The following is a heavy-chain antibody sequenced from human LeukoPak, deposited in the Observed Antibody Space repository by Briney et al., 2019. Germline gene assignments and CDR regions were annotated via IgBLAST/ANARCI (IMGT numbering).Heavy chain of an antibody. V-gene: IGHV3-74*01. Sequence: PGGSLRLSCAASGFTFSNYWMHWVRQAPGKGLVWVSRINSAGSYTTYADSVKCRFTISRDNAKDTLYLQMNSLRPEDTAVYYCASKPGELDSWGQGTLVTVSS. D-gene: IGHD7-27*01. CDR2: INSAGSYT. CDR3: ASKPGELDS. J-gene: IGHJ5*02. CDR1: GFTFSNYW.